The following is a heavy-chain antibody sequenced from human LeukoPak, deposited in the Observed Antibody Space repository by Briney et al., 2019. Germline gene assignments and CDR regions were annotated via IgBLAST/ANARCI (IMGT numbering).Heavy chain of an antibody. CDR1: GYTFTSYY. V-gene: IGHV1-46*01. CDR2: INPSGGST. Sequence: ASVKVSCKASGYTFTSYYMHWVRQAPGQGLEWMGIINPSGGSTSYAQKFQGRVTMTRDTSTSTVYMELSGLRSEDTAVYYCARDWCSSTSCYDYYYYGMDVWGQGTTVTVSS. D-gene: IGHD2-2*01. CDR3: ARDWCSSTSCYDYYYYGMDV. J-gene: IGHJ6*02.